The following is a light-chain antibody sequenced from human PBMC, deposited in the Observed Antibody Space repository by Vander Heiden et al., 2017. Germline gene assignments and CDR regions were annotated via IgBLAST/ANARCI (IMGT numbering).Light chain of an antibody. V-gene: IGKV3-11*01. CDR3: QQRSNWPRAT. CDR2: DAS. Sequence: EIVLTQSPATLSLSPGERATLSCRASQSVSSYLAWSKQKPGQAPRLLIYDASNRATGIPARFSGSASGTDFTLTISSREPEDFAVYYCQQRSNWPRATFGPETKVDI. CDR1: QSVSSY. J-gene: IGKJ3*01.